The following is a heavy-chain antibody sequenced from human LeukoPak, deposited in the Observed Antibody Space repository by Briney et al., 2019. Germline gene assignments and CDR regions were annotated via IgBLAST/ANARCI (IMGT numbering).Heavy chain of an antibody. D-gene: IGHD3-22*01. CDR3: ARDPEDSSGYWYYYYYGMDV. V-gene: IGHV3-23*01. J-gene: IGHJ6*02. CDR2: ISGSGGST. CDR1: GFTFSSYA. Sequence: PGGSLRLSCAASGFTFSSYAMSWVRQAPGKGLEWVSAISGSGGSTYYADSVKGRFTISRDNSKNTLYLQMNSLRAEDTAVYYCARDPEDSSGYWYYYYYGMDVWGQGTTVTVSS.